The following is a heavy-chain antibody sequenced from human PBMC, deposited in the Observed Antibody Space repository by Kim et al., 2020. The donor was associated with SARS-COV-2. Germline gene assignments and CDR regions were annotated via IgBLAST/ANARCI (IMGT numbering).Heavy chain of an antibody. D-gene: IGHD3-9*01. V-gene: IGHV3-48*02. CDR3: ARGGDGRYFDWLFPFEGDYCYYGMDV. Sequence: GSLRLSCAASGFTFSSYSMNWVRQAPGKGLEWVSYISSSSSTIYYADSVKGRFTISRDNAKNSLYLQMNSLRDEDTAVYYCARGGDGRYFDWLFPFEGDYCYYGMDVWGQGTTVTVSS. CDR2: ISSSSSTI. J-gene: IGHJ6*02. CDR1: GFTFSSYS.